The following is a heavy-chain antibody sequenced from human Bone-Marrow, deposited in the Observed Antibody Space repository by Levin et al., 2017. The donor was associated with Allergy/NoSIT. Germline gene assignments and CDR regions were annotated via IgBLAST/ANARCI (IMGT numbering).Heavy chain of an antibody. D-gene: IGHD3-3*01. CDR3: VRGGQSYYDALYPKALEY. J-gene: IGHJ3*01. CDR1: GGSMESYY. CDR2: VSDSGSP. Sequence: KPSETLSLTCTVSGGSMESYYWSWIRQSPGKRLEWIGYVSDSGSPKYNPLFRSRVAIFADPWKNEFSLRLTSLTAADAARYFCVRGGQSYYDALYPKALEYWGPGTMVIVSS. V-gene: IGHV4-59*01.